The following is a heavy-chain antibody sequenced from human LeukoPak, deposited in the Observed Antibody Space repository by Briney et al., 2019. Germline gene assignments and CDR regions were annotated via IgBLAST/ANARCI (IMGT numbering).Heavy chain of an antibody. CDR2: IKFDGSST. V-gene: IGHV3-74*01. Sequence: PGGSLRLSCAASGFTFSSYSTNWVRQAPGKGLVWVSRIKFDGSSTYYADSVKGRFTVSRDDAKNTLYLQMNSLGAEDTAVYYCARERTIFGVIIIDYWGQGTLVTVSS. CDR1: GFTFSSYS. D-gene: IGHD3-3*01. J-gene: IGHJ4*02. CDR3: ARERTIFGVIIIDY.